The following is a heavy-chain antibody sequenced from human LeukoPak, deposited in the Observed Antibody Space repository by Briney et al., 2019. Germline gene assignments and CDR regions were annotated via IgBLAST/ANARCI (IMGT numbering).Heavy chain of an antibody. D-gene: IGHD5-12*01. Sequence: ASVKVSCKASGYTFTSYGISWVRQAPGQGLEWMGWISAYNGNTNYAQKLQGRVTMTTDTSTSTAYMELSSLRSEDTAVYYCASSSIVATPWGAFDIWGQGTMVTVSS. CDR1: GYTFTSYG. J-gene: IGHJ3*02. CDR3: ASSSIVATPWGAFDI. CDR2: ISAYNGNT. V-gene: IGHV1-18*01.